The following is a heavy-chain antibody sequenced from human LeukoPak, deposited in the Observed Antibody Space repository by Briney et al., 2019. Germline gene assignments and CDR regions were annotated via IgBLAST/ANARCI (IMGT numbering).Heavy chain of an antibody. CDR1: GFTFSSYA. CDR3: ARDPNYDILTGYYNPIFDY. J-gene: IGHJ4*02. CDR2: ISYDGSNK. Sequence: GGSLRLSCAASGFTFSSYAMHWVRQAPGKGLEWVAVISYDGSNKYYADSVKGRFTISRDNSKNTLYLQMNSLRAEDTAVYYCARDPNYDILTGYYNPIFDYWGQRTLVTLSS. V-gene: IGHV3-30*01. D-gene: IGHD3-9*01.